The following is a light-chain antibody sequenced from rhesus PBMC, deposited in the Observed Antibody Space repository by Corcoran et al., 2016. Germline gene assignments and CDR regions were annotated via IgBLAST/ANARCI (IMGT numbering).Light chain of an antibody. V-gene: IGKV2S9*01. CDR3: MQGTRWPLA. Sequence: DVVLTQSPVSLPVTLGQPASISCRSSQSLVHSDGKTYLTWLQQKPGQPPRRLIYQVSNRDSGDPDRFSGRGAGTDFTLKISRVEAEDVGFYYCMQGTRWPLAFGGGTKVELK. J-gene: IGKJ4*01. CDR1: QSLVHSDGKTY. CDR2: QVS.